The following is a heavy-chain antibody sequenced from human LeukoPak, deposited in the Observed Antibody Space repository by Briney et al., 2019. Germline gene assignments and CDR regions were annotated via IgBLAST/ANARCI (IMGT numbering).Heavy chain of an antibody. CDR2: ISSSGSTI. CDR3: AKGAYVSSSWYYVVVYFDY. D-gene: IGHD6-13*01. V-gene: IGHV3-48*03. CDR1: GFTFSSYE. J-gene: IGHJ4*02. Sequence: GGSLRLSCAASGFTFSSYEMNWVRQAPGKGLEWVSYISSSGSTIYYADSVKGRFTISRDNAKNSLYLQMNSLRAEDTAVYYCAKGAYVSSSWYYVVVYFDYWGQGTLVTVSS.